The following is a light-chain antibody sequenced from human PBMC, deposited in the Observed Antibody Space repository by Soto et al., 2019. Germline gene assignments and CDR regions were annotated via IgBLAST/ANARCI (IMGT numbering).Light chain of an antibody. V-gene: IGKV3-20*01. CDR2: GAS. Sequence: EIVLTQSPGTLSLSPGERATLSCRASQSISSTYLAWYQQKPGQAPRLLIYGASSRATGIPDRFSGSGSGTDFTLTISRPEAEDFAVYYCQQYGSSPLYIFGQGTKLEIK. J-gene: IGKJ2*01. CDR3: QQYGSSPLYI. CDR1: QSISSTY.